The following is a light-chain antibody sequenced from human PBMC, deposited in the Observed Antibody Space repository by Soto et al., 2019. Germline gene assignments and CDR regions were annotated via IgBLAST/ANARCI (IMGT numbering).Light chain of an antibody. CDR1: QSISSY. J-gene: IGKJ1*01. Sequence: DIQMTQSPSSLSASVGDRVTITCRASQSISSYLNWYQKKPGKAPKLLIYAASSLQSGVPSRFSGSGSGTDFTLTISSLQPEDFATYYCQQSYSTPGTFGQGTKGEIK. V-gene: IGKV1-39*01. CDR3: QQSYSTPGT. CDR2: AAS.